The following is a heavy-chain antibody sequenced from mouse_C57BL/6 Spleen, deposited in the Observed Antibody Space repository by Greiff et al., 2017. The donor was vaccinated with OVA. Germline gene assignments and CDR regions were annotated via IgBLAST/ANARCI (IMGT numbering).Heavy chain of an antibody. J-gene: IGHJ1*03. Sequence: QVQLQQPGAELVMPGASVKLSCKASGYTFTSYWMHWVKQRPGQGLEWIGEIDPSDSYTNYNQKFKGKSTLTVDKSSSTAYMQLSSLTSEDSAVYDFERMGQLRLRYFDVWGTGTTVTVSS. CDR1: GYTFTSYW. D-gene: IGHD3-2*02. CDR3: ERMGQLRLRYFDV. V-gene: IGHV1-69*01. CDR2: IDPSDSYT.